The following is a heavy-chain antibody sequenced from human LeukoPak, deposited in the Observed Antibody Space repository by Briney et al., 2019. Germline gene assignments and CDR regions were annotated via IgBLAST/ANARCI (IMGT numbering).Heavy chain of an antibody. CDR1: GGSISSGGYY. J-gene: IGHJ3*02. D-gene: IGHD3-22*01. CDR3: ARDLRGYYYDSSGYYGAFDI. CDR2: IYYSGST. V-gene: IGHV4-31*03. Sequence: SETLSLTCTVSGGSISSGGYYWSWIRQHPGTGLEWIGYIYYSGSTYYNPSLKSRVTMSVDTSKNQFSLKLSSVTAADTAVYYCARDLRGYYYDSSGYYGAFDIWGQGTMVTVSS.